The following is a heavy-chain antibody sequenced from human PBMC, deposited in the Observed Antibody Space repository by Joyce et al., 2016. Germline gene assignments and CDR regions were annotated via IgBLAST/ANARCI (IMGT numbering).Heavy chain of an antibody. V-gene: IGHV5-51*01. CDR2: IYPADSDA. Sequence: EVQLVQSGAEVKKPGDSLKISCKTSGYSFTSYGIGWGRQMPGKGLEGMGIIYPADSDARYSPSFQGLVTISADKSINTAYLQWSSLKASDTAMYYCSRRARVGATYGLDVWGQGTTVTVSS. CDR1: GYSFTSYG. D-gene: IGHD1-26*01. CDR3: SRRARVGATYGLDV. J-gene: IGHJ6*02.